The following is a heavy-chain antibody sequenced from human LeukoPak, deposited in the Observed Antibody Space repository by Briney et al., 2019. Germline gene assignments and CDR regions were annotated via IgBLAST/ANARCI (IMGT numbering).Heavy chain of an antibody. V-gene: IGHV5-51*01. Sequence: GESLQISCQGSGSTFTSYWIGWVRKLPGKGLEWMGIIYPDDSDTRYSPSFQGQVTISADKSISTAYLQWSSLKASDSAMYYCARRSTEGYYFDYWGQGTLVTVSS. D-gene: IGHD5/OR15-5a*01. CDR3: ARRSTEGYYFDY. J-gene: IGHJ4*02. CDR2: IYPDDSDT. CDR1: GSTFTSYW.